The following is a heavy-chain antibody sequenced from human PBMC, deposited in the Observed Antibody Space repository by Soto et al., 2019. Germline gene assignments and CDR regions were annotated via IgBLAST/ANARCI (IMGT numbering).Heavy chain of an antibody. CDR1: GYTFTSYA. D-gene: IGHD6-19*01. V-gene: IGHV7-4-1*01. CDR2: ININTGNP. Sequence: ASVKVSCKASGYTFTSYAMNWVRQAPGQGLEWMGWININTGNPTYAQGFTGRFVFSLDTSVSTAYLQICSLKAEDTGVFYCARPGYSSGRYQDTYYYYYGMDVWGPGTTVTVSS. CDR3: ARPGYSSGRYQDTYYYYYGMDV. J-gene: IGHJ6*02.